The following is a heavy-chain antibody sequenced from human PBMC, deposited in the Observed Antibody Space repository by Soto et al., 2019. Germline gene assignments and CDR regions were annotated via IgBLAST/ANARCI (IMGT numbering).Heavy chain of an antibody. Sequence: DVQLVGSGGGLIQPGESLRLSCAASGFTFTRYWMHWVRRAPGKGLVWVSTINTDGSVTRYADSVKGRFTISRDNAKNALYLQMNSLRVEDTAVYFCVRDDELSSGCWGPETLVTVSS. CDR1: GFTFTRYW. D-gene: IGHD3-22*01. CDR3: VRDDELSSGC. CDR2: INTDGSVT. V-gene: IGHV3-74*01. J-gene: IGHJ4*02.